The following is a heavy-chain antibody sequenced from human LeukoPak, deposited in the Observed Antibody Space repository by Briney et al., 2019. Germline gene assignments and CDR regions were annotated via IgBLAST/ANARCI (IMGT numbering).Heavy chain of an antibody. CDR2: ISSSSSYI. J-gene: IGHJ4*02. CDR1: GFTLSSYS. Sequence: GGSLRLSCAASGFTLSSYSMNWVRQAPGKGLEWVSSISSSSSYIYYADSVKGRFTISRDNAKNSLYLQMNSLRAEDTAVYYCARDRAVGANPEMSLDYWGQGTLVTVSS. V-gene: IGHV3-21*01. CDR3: ARDRAVGANPEMSLDY. D-gene: IGHD1-26*01.